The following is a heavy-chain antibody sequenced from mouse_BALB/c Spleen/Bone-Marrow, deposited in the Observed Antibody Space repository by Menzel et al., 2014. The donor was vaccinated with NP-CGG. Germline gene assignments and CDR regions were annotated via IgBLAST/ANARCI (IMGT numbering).Heavy chain of an antibody. CDR3: ARRGTGTGSYYFDY. J-gene: IGHJ2*01. Sequence: EVKLMESGGDLVKPGGSLKLSCAASGFTFSNYGMSWVRQTPDKRLEWVATISSVGSYTYYPDSVKGRFTISRDNAKNTLFLQRSSLKSEDTAMYYCARRGTGTGSYYFDYWGQGTTLTVSS. CDR2: ISSVGSYT. V-gene: IGHV5-6*02. D-gene: IGHD4-1*01. CDR1: GFTFSNYG.